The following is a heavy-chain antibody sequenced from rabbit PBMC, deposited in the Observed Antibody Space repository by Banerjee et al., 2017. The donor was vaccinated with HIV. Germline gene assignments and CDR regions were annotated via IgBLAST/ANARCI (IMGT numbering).Heavy chain of an antibody. CDR1: GFSFSGGSL. V-gene: IGHV1S45*01. D-gene: IGHD1-1*01. J-gene: IGHJ4*01. Sequence: QQQLVVSGGGLVKPGASLTLTCKASGFSFSGGSLMWWVRQAPGKGLELIACISTYNRITYYASWAKGRFTISKTSSTVTLQVTSLTAADTATYFCARDYSGNRPYYFNLWGPGTLVTVS. CDR3: ARDYSGNRPYYFNL. CDR2: ISTYNRIT.